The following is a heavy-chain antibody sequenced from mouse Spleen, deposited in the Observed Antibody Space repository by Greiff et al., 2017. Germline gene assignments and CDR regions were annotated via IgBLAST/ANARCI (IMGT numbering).Heavy chain of an antibody. Sequence: QVQLQQPGAELVKPGASVKMSCKASGYTFTSYWITWVKQRPGQGLEWIGDIYPGSGSTNYNEKFKSKATLTVDTSSSTAYMQLSSLTSEDSAVYYWARYGGYYWYFDVWGAGTTVTVSS. CDR2: IYPGSGST. CDR1: GYTFTSYW. J-gene: IGHJ1*01. CDR3: ARYGGYYWYFDV. V-gene: IGHV1-55*01. D-gene: IGHD1-1*02.